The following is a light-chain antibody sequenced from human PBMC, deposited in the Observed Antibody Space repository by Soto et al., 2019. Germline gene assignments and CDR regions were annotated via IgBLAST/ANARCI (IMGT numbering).Light chain of an antibody. J-gene: IGLJ1*01. CDR1: TSNIGSNT. Sequence: QSVLTQPPSASGTPGQRVTISCSGSTSNIGSNTVNWYQQLPGTAPKLLIYSNNQRPSGVPDRFSGSKSGTSASLAISGLQSEDEAYYYCAAWDDSLSGYVFGTGTKVTVL. CDR3: AAWDDSLSGYV. CDR2: SNN. V-gene: IGLV1-44*01.